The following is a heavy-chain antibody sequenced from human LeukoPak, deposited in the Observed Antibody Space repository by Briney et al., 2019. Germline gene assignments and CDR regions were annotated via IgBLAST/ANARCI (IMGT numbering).Heavy chain of an antibody. CDR2: IRSKANSYAT. J-gene: IGHJ4*02. Sequence: PGGSLRLSCAASGFTFSGSAMHWVRQASGKGLEWVGRIRSKANSYATAYAASVKGRFTISRDDSKNTAYLQMNSLKTEDTAVYYCTSHYYGSGSYFQNFDYWGQGTLVTVSS. CDR3: TSHYYGSGSYFQNFDY. V-gene: IGHV3-73*01. CDR1: GFTFSGSA. D-gene: IGHD3-10*01.